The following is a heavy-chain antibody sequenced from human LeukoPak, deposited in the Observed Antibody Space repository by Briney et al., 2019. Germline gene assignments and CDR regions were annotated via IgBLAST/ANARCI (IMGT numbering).Heavy chain of an antibody. Sequence: ASVKLSCTASGYTFTSYGISWVRQAPGQGLEWMGWISAYNGNTNYAQKLQGRVTMTTDTSTSTAYMELRSLRSDDTAVYYCARSSWSHYDISSSPFDPWGQGTLVTVSS. CDR1: GYTFTSYG. D-gene: IGHD3-9*01. CDR2: ISAYNGNT. J-gene: IGHJ5*02. V-gene: IGHV1-18*01. CDR3: ARSSWSHYDISSSPFDP.